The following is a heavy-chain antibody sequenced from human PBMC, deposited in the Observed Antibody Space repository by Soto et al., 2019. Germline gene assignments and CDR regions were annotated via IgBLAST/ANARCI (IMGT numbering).Heavy chain of an antibody. V-gene: IGHV4-59*01. Sequence: SETLSLTCTVSGGSISSYYWSWIRQPPGKGLEWIGYIYYSGSTNYNPSLKSRVTISVDTSKNQFSLKLSSVTAADTAVYYCARDDQRAFDIWGQGTMVT. CDR1: GGSISSYY. CDR3: ARDDQRAFDI. J-gene: IGHJ3*02. CDR2: IYYSGST.